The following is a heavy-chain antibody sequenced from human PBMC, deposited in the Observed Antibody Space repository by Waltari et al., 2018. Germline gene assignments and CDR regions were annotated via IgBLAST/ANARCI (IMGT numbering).Heavy chain of an antibody. CDR3: ARQRKRDVDNSPQADCDY. Sequence: QLQLQESGPGLVKPSETLSLPCTVSGGSISSGSHYRGVIRQPPGKGLEWVGSVYYSGSIYDNPSLKRRFTMSVDTSKSQFSLKLNSVTAMDTAVYVCARQRKRDVDNSPQADCDYWGQGTLVTVSS. V-gene: IGHV4-39*01. CDR1: GGSISSGSHY. J-gene: IGHJ4*02. CDR2: VYYSGSI.